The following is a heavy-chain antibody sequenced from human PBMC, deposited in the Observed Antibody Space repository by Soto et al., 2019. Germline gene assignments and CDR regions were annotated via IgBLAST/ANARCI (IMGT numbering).Heavy chain of an antibody. CDR2: ISAYNGNT. CDR3: ARDSYYGSGSYYYGMDV. D-gene: IGHD3-10*01. CDR1: GYTFTSYG. Sequence: DSVKVSCKASGYTFTSYGISWVRQAPGQGLEWMGWISAYNGNTNYAQKIQGRVTMTADTSTSTAYMELRSLRSDDTAVYYCARDSYYGSGSYYYGMDVWGQGTTVTVSS. V-gene: IGHV1-18*01. J-gene: IGHJ6*02.